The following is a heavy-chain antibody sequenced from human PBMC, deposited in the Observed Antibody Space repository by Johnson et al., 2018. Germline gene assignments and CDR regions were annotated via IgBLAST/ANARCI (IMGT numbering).Heavy chain of an antibody. Sequence: QVQLVQSGGGVVQPGRSLRLSCAASGFTFSSYAMHWVRQAPGKGLEWVAVISYDGSNKYYADSVKGRFTISRDNSKNTLYLQMNSLRVEDTAVYYCARDRHYDFWSGYARYYYYYMDVWGKGTTVTVSS. CDR3: ARDRHYDFWSGYARYYYYYMDV. CDR2: ISYDGSNK. J-gene: IGHJ6*03. V-gene: IGHV3-30-3*01. CDR1: GFTFSSYA. D-gene: IGHD3-3*01.